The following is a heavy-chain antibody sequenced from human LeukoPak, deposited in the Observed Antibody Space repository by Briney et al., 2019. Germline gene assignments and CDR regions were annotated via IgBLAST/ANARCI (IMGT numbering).Heavy chain of an antibody. J-gene: IGHJ4*02. CDR2: LYYYGST. V-gene: IGHV4-59*08. Sequence: PSETLSLTCTVSGGSISSYYWSWVRQPPGKGLEWIGYLYYYGSTNYNPSLKSRVTISLDTSKKQFSLRLSSVTAAETAVYYCARHAPCSSTNCYNPYFDYWGQGTLVTVSS. CDR1: GGSISSYY. D-gene: IGHD2-2*02. CDR3: ARHAPCSSTNCYNPYFDY.